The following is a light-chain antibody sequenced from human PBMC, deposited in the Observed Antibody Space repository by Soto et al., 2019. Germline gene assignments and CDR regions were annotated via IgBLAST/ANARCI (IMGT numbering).Light chain of an antibody. V-gene: IGLV2-14*01. CDR2: EVS. CDR1: SSDVGGYNY. Sequence: QSALTQPASVSGSPGQSITISCTGTSSDVGGYNYVSWYQQHPGKAPKLIIYEVSNRASGVSNRFSGSKSGNTASLTISGLKAEDEADYYCNSYTSKSTGVFGTGTKLTVL. CDR3: NSYTSKSTGV. J-gene: IGLJ1*01.